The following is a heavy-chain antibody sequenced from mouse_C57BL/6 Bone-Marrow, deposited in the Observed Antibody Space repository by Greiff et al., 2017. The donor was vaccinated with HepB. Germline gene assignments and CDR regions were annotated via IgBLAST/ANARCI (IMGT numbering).Heavy chain of an antibody. CDR3: ARPPITTVVEGYAMDY. V-gene: IGHV1-66*01. Sequence: VQLQQSGPELVKPGASVKISCKASGYSFTSYYIHWVKQRPGQGLEWIGWIYPGSGNTKYNEKFKGKATLTADTSSSTAYMQLSSLTSEDSAVYYCARPPITTVVEGYAMDYWGQGTSVTVSS. CDR1: GYSFTSYY. D-gene: IGHD1-1*01. J-gene: IGHJ4*01. CDR2: IYPGSGNT.